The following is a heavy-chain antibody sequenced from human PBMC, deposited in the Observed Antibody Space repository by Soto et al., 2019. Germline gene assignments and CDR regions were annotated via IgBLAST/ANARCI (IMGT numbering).Heavy chain of an antibody. Sequence: GGSLRLSCAASGFTFSSYGMHWVRQAPGKGLEWVAVISYDGSNKYYADSVKGRFTISRDNSKNTLYLQMNSLRAGDTAVYYCVTRALVYWGQGTLVTVSS. V-gene: IGHV3-30*03. CDR2: ISYDGSNK. J-gene: IGHJ4*02. CDR3: VTRALVY. CDR1: GFTFSSYG.